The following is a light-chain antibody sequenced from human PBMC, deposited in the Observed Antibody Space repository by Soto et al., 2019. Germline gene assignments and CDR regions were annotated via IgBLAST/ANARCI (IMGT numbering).Light chain of an antibody. CDR3: MQALQTPRT. V-gene: IGKV2-28*01. CDR1: QSLLHSHGYHY. J-gene: IGKJ1*01. Sequence: DIVMTQSPLSLPVTPGEPASISCRASQSLLHSHGYHYLDWYLQKPGQSPQLLIYLGSNRASGVPDRFSGSGSGTDFTLTISRVEAGDVGVYFCMQALQTPRTFGQGTKVEIK. CDR2: LGS.